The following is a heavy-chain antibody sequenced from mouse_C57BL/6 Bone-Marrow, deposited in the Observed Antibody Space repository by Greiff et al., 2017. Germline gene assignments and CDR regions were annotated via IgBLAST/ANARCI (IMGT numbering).Heavy chain of an antibody. J-gene: IGHJ4*01. Sequence: EVTLVESGGGLVQPGGSLKLSCAVSGFTFSDYGMAWVRQAPRKGPAWVAFISNLAYSIYYADAVTGRFTISRENAKNTLYLEMSSLRSEDTATYYCARWLLRAMDYWGQGTSVTVSS. CDR3: ARWLLRAMDY. D-gene: IGHD2-3*01. V-gene: IGHV5-15*01. CDR1: GFTFSDYG. CDR2: ISNLAYSI.